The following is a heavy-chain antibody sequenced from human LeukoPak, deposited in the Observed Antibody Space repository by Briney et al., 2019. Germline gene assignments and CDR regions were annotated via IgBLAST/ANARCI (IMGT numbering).Heavy chain of an antibody. CDR2: IYYSGST. V-gene: IGHV4-31*03. J-gene: IGHJ4*02. Sequence: YPSETLSLTCTVSGGSISSGGYFWSWIRQHPGKGLEWIGYIYYSGSTYYNPSLKSRVTISVDTSKNQFSLKLSSVTAADTAVYYCARGHYYDSSGYYYTQSKRFDYWGQGTLVTVSS. CDR1: GGSISSGGYF. CDR3: ARGHYYDSSGYYYTQSKRFDY. D-gene: IGHD3-22*01.